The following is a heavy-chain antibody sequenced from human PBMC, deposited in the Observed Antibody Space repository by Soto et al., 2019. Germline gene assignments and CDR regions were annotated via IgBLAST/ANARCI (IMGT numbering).Heavy chain of an antibody. CDR2: INPSTSST. J-gene: IGHJ5*02. CDR1: GYTFTSYY. D-gene: IGHD2-2*01. Sequence: ASVKVSCKASGYTFTSYYMHWVRQAPGQGLEWMGIINPSTSSTTYAQQFQGRVTMTRDTSTSTVYMELSSLRSEDTAVYYCATERERAVPATSKWFDPWGQGTLVNVSS. CDR3: ATERERAVPATSKWFDP. V-gene: IGHV1-46*01.